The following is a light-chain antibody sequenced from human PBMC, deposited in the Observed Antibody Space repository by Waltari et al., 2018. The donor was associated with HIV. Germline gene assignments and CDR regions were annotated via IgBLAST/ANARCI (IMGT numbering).Light chain of an antibody. CDR1: VNDYEY. V-gene: IGLV2-14*01. Sequence: QSALTQPASVSGSPGQSITTSCDVNDYEYVPWYQHHPGKAPKVIIYEVSNRPSGLSNRFSGSKSGNTATLTISGLQPEDEAVYFCTSYVSSSTPVFGRGTKVTVL. CDR2: EVS. CDR3: TSYVSSSTPV. J-gene: IGLJ3*02.